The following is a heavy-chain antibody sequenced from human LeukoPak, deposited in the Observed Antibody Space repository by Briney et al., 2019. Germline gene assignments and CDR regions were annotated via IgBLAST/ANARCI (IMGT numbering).Heavy chain of an antibody. Sequence: SETLSLTCTVSGGSIRSSSYYWGWIRQPPGEGLEWIGSIYYSGSTYYNPSLKSRVTISVDTSKNQFSLKLSSVTAADTAVYYCAKNKGYGDPFPDFDYWGQGTLVTVSS. J-gene: IGHJ4*02. V-gene: IGHV4-39*01. D-gene: IGHD4-17*01. CDR1: GGSIRSSSYY. CDR3: AKNKGYGDPFPDFDY. CDR2: IYYSGST.